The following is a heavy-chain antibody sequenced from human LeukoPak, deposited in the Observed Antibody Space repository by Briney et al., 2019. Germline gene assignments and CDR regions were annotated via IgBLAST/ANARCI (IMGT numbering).Heavy chain of an antibody. CDR1: GDSVSSKSAA. V-gene: IGHV6-1*01. CDR2: TYYRSKWYN. J-gene: IGHJ4*01. D-gene: IGHD1-1*01. Sequence: SQTLSLTCAISGDSVSSKSAAWTWIRQSPSRGLEWLGRTYYRSKWYNEYAASVKSRVTINPDTSKNQFSLQLNSVTPEDSGVYYCARTTNVFGYWGHGTLVTVSS. CDR3: ARTTNVFGY.